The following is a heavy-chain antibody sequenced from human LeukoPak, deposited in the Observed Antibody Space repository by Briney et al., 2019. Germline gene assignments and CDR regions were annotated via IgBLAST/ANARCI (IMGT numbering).Heavy chain of an antibody. Sequence: GGSLRLSCAASGFTFRSYAMNWVRQAPGKGLEWVANIKHDGSEKNYVDSVKGRFTVSRDNTKNSLYLQMNSLRAEDTGVFYCARDQYDSWSRRGNFDSWGQGTLVIVSS. V-gene: IGHV3-7*03. CDR3: ARDQYDSWSRRGNFDS. D-gene: IGHD3-3*01. CDR1: GFTFRSYA. J-gene: IGHJ4*02. CDR2: IKHDGSEK.